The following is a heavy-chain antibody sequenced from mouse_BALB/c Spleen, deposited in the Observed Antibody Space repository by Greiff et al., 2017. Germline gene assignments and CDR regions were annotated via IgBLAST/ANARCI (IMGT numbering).Heavy chain of an antibody. D-gene: IGHD2-3*01. CDR3: ARDGDGYYPADAMEY. Sequence: VKVEESGPGLVALSQCLSISCTVSGFSLTSYGVHWVRQPPGKGLEWLGVIWAGGSTNYNSALMSRLSISKDNSKSHVFLKMNSLQTDDTAMYYYARDGDGYYPADAMEYWGQGTSVNVYS. J-gene: IGHJ4*01. V-gene: IGHV2-9*02. CDR2: IWAGGST. CDR1: GFSLTSYG.